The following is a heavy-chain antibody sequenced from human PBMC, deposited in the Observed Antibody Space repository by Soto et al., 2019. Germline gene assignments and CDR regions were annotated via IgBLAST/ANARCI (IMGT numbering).Heavy chain of an antibody. CDR3: ARLLTTVTTFDFDY. CDR2: IYYSGST. CDR1: GGSISSSSYY. J-gene: IGHJ4*02. Sequence: SETLSLTCTVSGGSISSSSYYWGWIRQPPGKGLEWIGSIYYSGSTYYNPSLKSRVTISVDTSKNQFSLKLSSVTAADTAVYYCARLLTTVTTFDFDYWGQGTLVTVSS. V-gene: IGHV4-39*01. D-gene: IGHD4-4*01.